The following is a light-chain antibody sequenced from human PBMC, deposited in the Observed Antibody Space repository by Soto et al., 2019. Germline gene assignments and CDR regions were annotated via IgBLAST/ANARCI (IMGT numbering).Light chain of an antibody. J-gene: IGKJ4*01. V-gene: IGKV3-11*01. CDR2: DAS. Sequence: EIVLTQSPATLSLSPGERATLSCRASQSIGSFLAWYQQKPGQSPRLLIYDASNSATGIPARFSGSESGTAITLTITSLEHEDFAVYDCQQRSHCPPLTFDGGTKVEIK. CDR1: QSIGSF. CDR3: QQRSHCPPLT.